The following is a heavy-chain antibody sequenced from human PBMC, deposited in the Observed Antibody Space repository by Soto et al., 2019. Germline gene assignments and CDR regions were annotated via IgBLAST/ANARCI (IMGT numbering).Heavy chain of an antibody. J-gene: IGHJ4*02. CDR2: ISGSGGST. D-gene: IGHD2-21*02. V-gene: IGHV3-23*01. Sequence: PGGSLRLSCAASGFTFSSYAMSWVRQAPGKGLEWVSAISGSGGSTYYADSVKGRFTISRDNSKNTLYLQMNSLRAEDTAVYYCAKDYFHIVVVTANFDYWGQGTLVTVSS. CDR3: AKDYFHIVVVTANFDY. CDR1: GFTFSSYA.